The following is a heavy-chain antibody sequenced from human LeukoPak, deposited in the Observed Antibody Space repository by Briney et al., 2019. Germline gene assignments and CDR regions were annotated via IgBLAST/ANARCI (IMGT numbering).Heavy chain of an antibody. V-gene: IGHV1-2*02. Sequence: ASVTVSCKASGYTFTGYYMHWVRQAPGQGLEWMGWINPNSGGTNYAQKFQGRVTMTRDTSISTAYMELSRLRSDDTAVYYCARPYCYGSGSPFDYWGQGTLVTVSS. CDR3: ARPYCYGSGSPFDY. D-gene: IGHD3-10*01. J-gene: IGHJ4*02. CDR1: GYTFTGYY. CDR2: INPNSGGT.